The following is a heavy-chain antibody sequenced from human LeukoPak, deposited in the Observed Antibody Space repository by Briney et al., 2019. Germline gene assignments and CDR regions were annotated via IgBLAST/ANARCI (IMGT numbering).Heavy chain of an antibody. D-gene: IGHD6-19*01. J-gene: IGHJ4*02. CDR2: ISYDGSNK. CDR3: AKSSSAWISPFDY. Sequence: GGSLRLSCAASGFTFSSYAMHWVRQAPGKGLEWVAVISYDGSNKYYADSVKGRFTISRDNSKNTLYLQMNSLRTDDTAVYYCAKSSSAWISPFDYWGQGTLVTVSS. V-gene: IGHV3-30*18. CDR1: GFTFSSYA.